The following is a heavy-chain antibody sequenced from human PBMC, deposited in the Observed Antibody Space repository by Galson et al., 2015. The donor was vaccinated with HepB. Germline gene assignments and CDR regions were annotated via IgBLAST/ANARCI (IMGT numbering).Heavy chain of an antibody. Sequence: SVKVSCKASGYTFSNYGINWVRQAPGLGLEWMGWISAYNGNTNYAQKVQGRVTMTTDTSTSTAYMELRSLTSDDTAVYYCARDHHGSGSPDVFDIWGQGTIVTVSS. CDR2: ISAYNGNT. CDR3: ARDHHGSGSPDVFDI. V-gene: IGHV1-18*04. J-gene: IGHJ3*02. D-gene: IGHD3-10*01. CDR1: GYTFSNYG.